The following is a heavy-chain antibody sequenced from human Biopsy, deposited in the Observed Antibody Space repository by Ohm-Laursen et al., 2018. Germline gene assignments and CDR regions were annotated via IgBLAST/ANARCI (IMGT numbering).Heavy chain of an antibody. D-gene: IGHD2-2*01. Sequence: SDTLSLTCNVSGGSLSLSYWSWIRQPPGKGLEWIGYIYSSGGTDYNPSLKSRVTISLDTSKNQFSLTLTSVTVADTATYYCARRPYTRDNWFDPWGQGTLVTVSS. V-gene: IGHV4-4*08. CDR3: ARRPYTRDNWFDP. J-gene: IGHJ5*02. CDR1: GGSLSLSY. CDR2: IYSSGGT.